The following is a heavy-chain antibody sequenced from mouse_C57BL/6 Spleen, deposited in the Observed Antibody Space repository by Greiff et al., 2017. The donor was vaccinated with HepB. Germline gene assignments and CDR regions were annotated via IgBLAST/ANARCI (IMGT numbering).Heavy chain of an antibody. CDR2: IRLKSDNYAT. D-gene: IGHD1-1*01. V-gene: IGHV6-3*01. CDR1: GFTFSNYW. J-gene: IGHJ2*01. Sequence: EVQVVESGGGLVQPGGSMKLSCVASGFTFSNYWMNWVRQSPEKGLEWVAQIRLKSDNYATHYAESVKGRFTISRDDSKSSVYLQMNNLRAEDTGIYYCTGRYGFDYWGQGTTLTVSS. CDR3: TGRYGFDY.